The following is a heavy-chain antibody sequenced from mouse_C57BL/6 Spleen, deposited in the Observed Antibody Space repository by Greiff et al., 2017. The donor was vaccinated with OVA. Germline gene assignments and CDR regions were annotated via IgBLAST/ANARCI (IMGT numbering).Heavy chain of an antibody. CDR3: ARQDYDEFAY. Sequence: EVQLVESGGGLVKPGGSLKLSCAASGFTFSDYGMHWVRQAPEKGLEWVAYISSGSSTIYYADTVKGRFTISRDNAKNTLFLQMTSLRSEDTAMYYCARQDYDEFAYWGQGTLVTVSA. J-gene: IGHJ3*01. CDR2: ISSGSSTI. V-gene: IGHV5-17*01. D-gene: IGHD2-4*01. CDR1: GFTFSDYG.